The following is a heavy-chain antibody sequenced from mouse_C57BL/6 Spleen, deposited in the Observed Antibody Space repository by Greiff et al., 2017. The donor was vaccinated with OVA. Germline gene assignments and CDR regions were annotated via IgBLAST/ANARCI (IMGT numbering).Heavy chain of an antibody. D-gene: IGHD2-2*01. CDR3: AGGYRY. J-gene: IGHJ2*01. Sequence: VQLKQPGAELVKPGASVKLSCKASGYTFTSYWMQWVKQRPGQGLEWIGEIDPSDSYTNYNQKFKGKATLTVDTSSSTAYMQLSSLTSEDSAVYYCAGGYRYWGQGTTLTVSS. CDR1: GYTFTSYW. V-gene: IGHV1-50*01. CDR2: IDPSDSYT.